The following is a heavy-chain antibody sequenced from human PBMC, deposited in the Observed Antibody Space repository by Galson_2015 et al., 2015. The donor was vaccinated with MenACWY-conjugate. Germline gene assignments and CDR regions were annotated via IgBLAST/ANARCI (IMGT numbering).Heavy chain of an antibody. CDR2: IRRDGSEK. CDR1: GFTFSNYG. D-gene: IGHD2-2*01. Sequence: SLRLSCAASGFTFSNYGMAWVRQAPGKGLEWVGNIRRDGSEKYFVDSVKGRFIISRDNAKKSLYLQMSSLRAEDTAVYYCVRDEPDAMGAYWGQGTRVTVSS. J-gene: IGHJ4*02. CDR3: VRDEPDAMGAY. V-gene: IGHV3-7*03.